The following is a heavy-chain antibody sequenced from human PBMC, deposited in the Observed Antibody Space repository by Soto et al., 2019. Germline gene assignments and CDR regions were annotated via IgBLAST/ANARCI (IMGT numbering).Heavy chain of an antibody. V-gene: IGHV3-30*18. J-gene: IGHJ5*02. CDR1: GFTFSSYG. CDR2: ISYDGSNK. Sequence: GESLKISCAASGFTFSSYGMHWVRQAPGKGLEWVAVISYDGSNKYYADSVKGRFTISRDNSKNTLYLQMNSLRAEDTAVYYCAKDKQYCSSTSCSNWFDPWGQGTLVTVSS. CDR3: AKDKQYCSSTSCSNWFDP. D-gene: IGHD2-2*01.